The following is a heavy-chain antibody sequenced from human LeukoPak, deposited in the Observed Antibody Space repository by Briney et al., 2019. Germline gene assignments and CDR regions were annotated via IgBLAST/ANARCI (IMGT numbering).Heavy chain of an antibody. Sequence: GGSLRLSCAASGFTFRNYWMGWVRQAPGEGLEWVANTKPDGSAEYYADSVRGRFTTSRDNANNFLYLQMNSLRAEDTAVYYCARDGGLNTIFDYWGQGTLVTVSS. CDR1: GFTFRNYW. V-gene: IGHV3-7*01. D-gene: IGHD2-15*01. CDR3: ARDGGLNTIFDY. J-gene: IGHJ4*02. CDR2: TKPDGSAE.